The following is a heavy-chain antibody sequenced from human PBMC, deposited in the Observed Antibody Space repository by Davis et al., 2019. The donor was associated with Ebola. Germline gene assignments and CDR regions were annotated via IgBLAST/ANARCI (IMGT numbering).Heavy chain of an antibody. D-gene: IGHD1-26*01. CDR1: GGSFSGYY. J-gene: IGHJ5*02. CDR2: INHSGST. CDR3: ARAYSGSYARFDP. V-gene: IGHV4-34*01. Sequence: MPSETLSLTCAVYGGSFSGYYWSWIRQPPGKGLEWIGEINHSGSTNYNPSLKSRVTISVDTSKNQFSLKLSSVTAADTAVYYCARAYSGSYARFDPWGQGTLVTVSS.